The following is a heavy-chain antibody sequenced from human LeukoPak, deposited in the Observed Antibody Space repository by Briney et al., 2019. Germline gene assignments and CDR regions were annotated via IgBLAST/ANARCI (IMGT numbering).Heavy chain of an antibody. Sequence: ASVKVSCKASGYSFTSYYMHWVRQAPGQGLEWMGFINPSGSSAAYAQKFQGRLTMTRDMFTSTDYMELTSLTSDDTAVYYCARGESTTFGYYYYYMDVWGKGTTVTVSS. J-gene: IGHJ6*03. CDR2: INPSGSSA. D-gene: IGHD3-16*01. CDR1: GYSFTSYY. V-gene: IGHV1-46*01. CDR3: ARGESTTFGYYYYYMDV.